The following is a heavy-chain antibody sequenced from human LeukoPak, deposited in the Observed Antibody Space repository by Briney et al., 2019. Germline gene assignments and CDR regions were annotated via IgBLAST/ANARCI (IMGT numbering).Heavy chain of an antibody. Sequence: AGGSLRLSCAASGFTFSSYEMNWVCQAPGKGLEWVSYISSSGSTIYYADSVKGRFTISRDNAKNSLYLQMNSLRAEDTAVYYCARQVFSSDAFDIWGQGTMVTVSS. V-gene: IGHV3-48*03. CDR1: GFTFSSYE. D-gene: IGHD2/OR15-2a*01. J-gene: IGHJ3*02. CDR2: ISSSGSTI. CDR3: ARQVFSSDAFDI.